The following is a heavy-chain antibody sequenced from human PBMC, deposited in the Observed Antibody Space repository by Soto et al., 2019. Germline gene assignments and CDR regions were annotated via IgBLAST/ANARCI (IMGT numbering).Heavy chain of an antibody. V-gene: IGHV1-24*01. Sequence: ASVKVSCKVSGYTLTELSMHWVRQAPGKGLEWMGGFDPEDGETIYAQKLQGRVTMTTDTSTSTAYMELRSLRSDDTAVYYCARDVPFFSYDIFALYGMDVWGQGTTVTVSS. CDR3: ARDVPFFSYDIFALYGMDV. CDR2: FDPEDGET. J-gene: IGHJ6*02. D-gene: IGHD3-9*01. CDR1: GYTLTELS.